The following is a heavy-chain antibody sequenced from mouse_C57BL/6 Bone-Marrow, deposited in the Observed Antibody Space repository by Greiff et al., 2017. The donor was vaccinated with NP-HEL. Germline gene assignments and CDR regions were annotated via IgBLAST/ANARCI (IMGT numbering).Heavy chain of an antibody. V-gene: IGHV1-72*01. Sequence: VQLQQPGAELVKPGASVKLSCKASGYTFTSYWMHWVKQRPGRGLEWIGRIDPNSGGTKYNEKFKSKATLTVDKTSSTAYMQLSRLTSEYSAVYYCARRGTTVDYYAMDYWGQGTSVTVSS. CDR1: GYTFTSYW. J-gene: IGHJ4*01. CDR2: IDPNSGGT. D-gene: IGHD1-1*01. CDR3: ARRGTTVDYYAMDY.